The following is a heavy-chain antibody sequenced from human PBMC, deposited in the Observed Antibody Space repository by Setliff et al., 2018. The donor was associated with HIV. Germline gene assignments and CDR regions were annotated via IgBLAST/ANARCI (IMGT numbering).Heavy chain of an antibody. CDR1: GFTVSPYW. D-gene: IGHD5-18*01. CDR3: ANSRNTGPLN. Sequence: PGGSLRLSCAASGFTVSPYWMSWVRQGPEGLEWVANINQDESEKYYVDSVKGRSTISRDNSKNSLYLQMNSLRPEDTALYYCANSRNTGPLNWGQGTLVTVSS. J-gene: IGHJ4*02. V-gene: IGHV3-7*03. CDR2: INQDESEK.